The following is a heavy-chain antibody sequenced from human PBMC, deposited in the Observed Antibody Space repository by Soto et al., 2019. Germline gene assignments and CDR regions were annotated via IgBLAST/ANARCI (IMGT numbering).Heavy chain of an antibody. CDR3: AKVRLGGSGRYSAFQH. V-gene: IGHV3-30*18. Sequence: ESGGGVVQPGSSLRLSCAASGFSFIYYDMHWVRQAPGKGLEWVAVISSDETNKYYADSVKGRFTISRDNSKNTLSLQMNSLRAEDTAEYYCAKVRLGGSGRYSAFQHWGQGTLVTVSS. CDR1: GFSFIYYD. D-gene: IGHD3-10*01. J-gene: IGHJ1*01. CDR2: ISSDETNK.